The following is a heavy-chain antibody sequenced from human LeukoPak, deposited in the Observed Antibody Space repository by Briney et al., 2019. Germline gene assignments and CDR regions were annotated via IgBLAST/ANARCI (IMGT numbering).Heavy chain of an antibody. Sequence: PSETLSLTCTVSGGSISSGSYYWSWIRQPAGKGLEWIGRIYTSGSTNYNPSLRSRVTISVDTSKNQFSLKLSSVPAADTAVYYCASGSWFGEYPFGYWGQGTLVTVFS. V-gene: IGHV4-61*02. CDR1: GGSISSGSYY. J-gene: IGHJ4*02. CDR3: ASGSWFGEYPFGY. CDR2: IYTSGST. D-gene: IGHD3-10*01.